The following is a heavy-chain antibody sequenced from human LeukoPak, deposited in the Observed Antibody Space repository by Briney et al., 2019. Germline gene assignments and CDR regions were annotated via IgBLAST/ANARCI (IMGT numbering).Heavy chain of an antibody. CDR3: ARSSSQGFDYFDY. Sequence: GGSLRLSCVASSFSFSDFWMGWVRQRPGKELEWVATIKRFGSEKTYLDSVKGRFTISRDDSKSSLSLQMNNLGADDSGLYYCARSSSQGFDYFDYWGQGALVTVSS. D-gene: IGHD3-10*01. CDR2: IKRFGSEK. J-gene: IGHJ4*02. V-gene: IGHV3-7*01. CDR1: SFSFSDFW.